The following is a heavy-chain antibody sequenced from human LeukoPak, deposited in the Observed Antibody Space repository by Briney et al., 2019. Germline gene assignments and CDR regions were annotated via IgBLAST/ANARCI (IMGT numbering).Heavy chain of an antibody. J-gene: IGHJ4*02. Sequence: ASVKVSCKTSGCTFTTCAINWMRQAPGQGLEWMGWINTDTGNPTYAQGFTGRFVFSLDTSVSTAYLQINSLKSEDTAVYYCARDPLGYCSSTSCYGPSYFDYWGQGTLVTVSS. CDR1: GCTFTTCA. CDR3: ARDPLGYCSSTSCYGPSYFDY. CDR2: INTDTGNP. D-gene: IGHD2-2*01. V-gene: IGHV7-4-1*02.